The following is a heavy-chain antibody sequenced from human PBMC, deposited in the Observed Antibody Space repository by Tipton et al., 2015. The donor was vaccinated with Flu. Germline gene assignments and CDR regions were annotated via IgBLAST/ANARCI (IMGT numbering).Heavy chain of an antibody. CDR3: ARLSFYDVDLKNFYFED. V-gene: IGHV4-59*05. D-gene: IGHD3-10*02. CDR1: GGSVNSYF. Sequence: TLSLTCTVSGGSVNSYFWSWIRQPPGKGLEWIGGISYSGNTYYSPPLKSRVVISVDTSKNQFSLKLTSVTAADTAIYYCARLSFYDVDLKNFYFEDWGQGTLVTVSS. CDR2: ISYSGNT. J-gene: IGHJ4*02.